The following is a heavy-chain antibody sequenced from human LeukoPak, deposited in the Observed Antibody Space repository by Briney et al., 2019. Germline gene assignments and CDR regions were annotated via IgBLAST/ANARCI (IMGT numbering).Heavy chain of an antibody. CDR1: GFTFSSYS. CDR3: ARAGFGSGIYMDV. J-gene: IGHJ6*03. CDR2: ISSSSSYI. V-gene: IGHV3-21*01. Sequence: GGSLRLSCAASGFTFSSYSMNWVRQAPGKGLEWVSSISSSSSYIYYADSVKGRFTIFRDNAKNSLYLQMNSLRAEDTAVYYCARAGFGSGIYMDVWGKGTTVTIS. D-gene: IGHD3-10*01.